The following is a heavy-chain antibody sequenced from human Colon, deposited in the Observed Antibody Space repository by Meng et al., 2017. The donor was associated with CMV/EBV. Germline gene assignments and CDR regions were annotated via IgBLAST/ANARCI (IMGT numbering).Heavy chain of an antibody. J-gene: IGHJ4*02. CDR3: ARGGGTPIRGVLPFDF. D-gene: IGHD3-10*01. CDR1: GGSFSPYY. CDR2: IDHTGRT. Sequence: QGQPQQWGAGLFKPSETLPLTCALYGGSFSPYYWSWIRQSPGKGLEWISEIDHTGRTNYNPSLKSRVTISIDTSNSHFSLNLTSATAADTAVYYCARGGGTPIRGVLPFDFWGQGTLVTVSS. V-gene: IGHV4-34*01.